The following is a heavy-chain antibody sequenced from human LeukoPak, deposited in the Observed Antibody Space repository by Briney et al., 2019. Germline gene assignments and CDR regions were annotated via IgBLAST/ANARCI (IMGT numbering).Heavy chain of an antibody. CDR1: GFNFSTYG. CDR2: IWYDGSIK. V-gene: IGHV3-33*06. CDR3: AKEVAPVSQH. Sequence: PGGSLRLSCAASGFNFSTYGMHWVRQAPGKGLEWVAVIWYDGSIKNYADSVKGRFTISRDNSKNTLYLQMNSLRAEDTAVYYCAKEVAPVSQHWGQGTLVTVSS. D-gene: IGHD2-15*01. J-gene: IGHJ1*01.